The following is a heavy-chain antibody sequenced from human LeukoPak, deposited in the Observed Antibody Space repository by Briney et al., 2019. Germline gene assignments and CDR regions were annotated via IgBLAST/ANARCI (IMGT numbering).Heavy chain of an antibody. J-gene: IGHJ3*01. V-gene: IGHV3-23*01. D-gene: IGHD2-21*02. CDR3: AKGDDGDWSAFDF. CDR2: ISESGDKT. CDR1: GFTFNKYA. Sequence: PGGSLRLSCVVSGFTFNKYAMSWVRQAPGKGLEWVSVISESGDKTLYAGSVRGRFPISRDNSKNTLSLQMNSLRAEDTALYYCAKGDDGDWSAFDFWGQGTMVTVSP.